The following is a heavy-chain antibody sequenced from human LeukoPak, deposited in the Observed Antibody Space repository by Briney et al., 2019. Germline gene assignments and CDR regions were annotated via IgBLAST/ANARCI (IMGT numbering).Heavy chain of an antibody. D-gene: IGHD4-17*01. CDR2: IWYDGSNK. V-gene: IGHV3-30*02. CDR1: GFTFSSYG. Sequence: GGSLRLSCAASGFTFSSYGMHWVRQAPGKGLEWVAVIWYDGSNKYYADSVKGRFTISRDNSKNTLYLQMNSLRAEDTAVYYCAKKYGDYAQGPYYYYGMDVWGQGTTVTVSS. CDR3: AKKYGDYAQGPYYYYGMDV. J-gene: IGHJ6*02.